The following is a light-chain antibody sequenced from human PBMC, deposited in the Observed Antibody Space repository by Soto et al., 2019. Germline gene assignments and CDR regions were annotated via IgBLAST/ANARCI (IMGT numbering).Light chain of an antibody. CDR3: QQSYSTPWP. V-gene: IGKV1-39*01. CDR2: AAS. J-gene: IGKJ1*01. Sequence: DIQMTQSPSSLSASVGDRVTITCRASQSISSYLNWYQQKPGKAPKLLIYAASSSQSGVPSRFSGSGSGTDFTLTISSLQPEDFATYYCQQSYSTPWPFGQGTKVDIK. CDR1: QSISSY.